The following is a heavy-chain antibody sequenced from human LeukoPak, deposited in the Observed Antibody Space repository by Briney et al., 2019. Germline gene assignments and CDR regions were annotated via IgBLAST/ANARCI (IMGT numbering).Heavy chain of an antibody. CDR1: GYTLTELS. J-gene: IGHJ5*02. D-gene: IGHD1-26*01. V-gene: IGHV1-24*01. CDR2: FDPEDGET. CDR3: ARDNSVGDVAWWFDP. Sequence: WASVKVSCKVSGYTLTELSMHWVRQAPGKGLEWMGGFDPEDGETIYAQKFQGRVTMTEDTSTDTAYMELSSLRSEDTAVYYCARDNSVGDVAWWFDPWGQGTLVTVSS.